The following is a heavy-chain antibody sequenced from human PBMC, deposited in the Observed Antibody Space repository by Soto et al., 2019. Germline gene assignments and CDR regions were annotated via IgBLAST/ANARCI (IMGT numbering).Heavy chain of an antibody. CDR2: IAYDGSNK. J-gene: IGHJ3*02. V-gene: IGHV3-30-3*01. CDR3: ARPTQGGATYGAFDI. D-gene: IGHD1-26*01. CDR1: GFTFSSYA. Sequence: QVQLVESGGGVVQPGRSLRLSCAASGFTFSSYAMHWVRQAPGKGLEWVAVIAYDGSNKYYADSVKGRFTISRDNSKNTRYLQRNSLRAEDTAVYYCARPTQGGATYGAFDIWGQGTMVTVSS.